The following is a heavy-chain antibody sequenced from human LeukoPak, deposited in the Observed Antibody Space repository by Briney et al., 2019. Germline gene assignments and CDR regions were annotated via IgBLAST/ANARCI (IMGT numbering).Heavy chain of an antibody. J-gene: IGHJ6*03. Sequence: GASVTVSCKASGYSFTSHYMHWVRQAPEQGLEWMGLINPRGTATRYAESFQGRLTLTRDLSTSTDYMELSSLRSEDTAVYYCARGWSSGWFGSYYYYMDVWGKGTTVTVSS. CDR1: GYSFTSHY. CDR3: ARGWSSGWFGSYYYYMDV. D-gene: IGHD6-19*01. CDR2: INPRGTAT. V-gene: IGHV1-46*01.